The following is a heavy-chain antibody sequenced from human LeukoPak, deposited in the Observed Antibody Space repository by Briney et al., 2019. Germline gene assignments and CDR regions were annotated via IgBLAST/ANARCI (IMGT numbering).Heavy chain of an antibody. CDR3: ARMTSYYYPI. CDR1: GSTFSTYT. J-gene: IGHJ3*02. D-gene: IGHD3-22*01. CDR2: ISSTSTTI. Sequence: GGSLRLSYAASGSTFSTYTMNWVRQAPGKGLEWVSHISSTSTTIYYADSVKGRFTISRDNAKNSLYLQMNSLRDEDTAVYYCARMTSYYYPIWGQGTMVTVSS. V-gene: IGHV3-48*02.